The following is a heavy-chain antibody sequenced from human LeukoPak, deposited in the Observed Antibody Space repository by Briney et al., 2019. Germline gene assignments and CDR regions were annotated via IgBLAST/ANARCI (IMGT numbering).Heavy chain of an antibody. CDR2: ISGSGGST. D-gene: IGHD3-22*01. CDR3: AKVLGRYYYDSSGNPS. Sequence: GGSLRLSCAASGFTFSSYAMSWVRQAPGKGLEWVSGISGSGGSTYYADSVKGRFTISRDNSKSTLYLQMNSLRAEDTAVYYCAKVLGRYYYDSSGNPSWGQGSLVTVSP. J-gene: IGHJ5*02. V-gene: IGHV3-23*01. CDR1: GFTFSSYA.